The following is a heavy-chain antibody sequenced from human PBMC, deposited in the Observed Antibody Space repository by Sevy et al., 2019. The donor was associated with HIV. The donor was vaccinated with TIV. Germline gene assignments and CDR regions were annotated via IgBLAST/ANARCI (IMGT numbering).Heavy chain of an antibody. V-gene: IGHV3-49*03. J-gene: IGHJ6*02. CDR2: IRSKAYGETR. D-gene: IGHD3-10*01. CDR1: GFNLSDYV. Sequence: GGSLRLSCRASGFNLSDYVMSWFRQAPGKGLDWVGFIRSKAYGETREYAASVKGRVTISREDSKGIAYLQMHRLKTEDTGRYYCTRAMYYHDSGSYYGMDVWGQGTTVTISS. CDR3: TRAMYYHDSGSYYGMDV.